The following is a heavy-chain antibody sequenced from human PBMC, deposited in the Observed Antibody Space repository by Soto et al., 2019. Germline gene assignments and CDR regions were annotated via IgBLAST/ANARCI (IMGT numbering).Heavy chain of an antibody. Sequence: GESLKISCKGSGYSFTTFWIGWVRQMPGKGLEWMGIIYPGDSDTRYSPSFQGQVTISADRSITPAYLQWSSLKASDTAMYYRARVYREYYDSSGYHYFDYWGQGTLVTVSS. CDR2: IYPGDSDT. J-gene: IGHJ4*02. CDR1: GYSFTTFW. D-gene: IGHD3-22*01. CDR3: ARVYREYYDSSGYHYFDY. V-gene: IGHV5-51*01.